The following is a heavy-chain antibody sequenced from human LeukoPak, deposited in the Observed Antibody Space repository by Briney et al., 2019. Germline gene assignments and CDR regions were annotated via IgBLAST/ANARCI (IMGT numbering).Heavy chain of an antibody. D-gene: IGHD2-15*01. CDR1: GGFISSYY. J-gene: IGHJ4*02. CDR3: ARRGYDSAGSCYSFDY. Sequence: SETLSLTCTVSGGFISSYYGTWIRQPPGKGLEYIGHIYYSGSTNYIPSLKSRVTISVDTSKNQFSLKLSSVTAADTAVYYCARRGYDSAGSCYSFDYWGQGTLVTVSS. V-gene: IGHV4-59*01. CDR2: IYYSGST.